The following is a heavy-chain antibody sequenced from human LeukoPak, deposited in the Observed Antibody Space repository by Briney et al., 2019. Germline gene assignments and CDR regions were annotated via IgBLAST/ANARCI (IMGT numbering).Heavy chain of an antibody. CDR2: IYYSGSA. Sequence: SETLSLTCSFSGGSISNYYWSWIRQPPGEGLEWIGYIYYSGSANYNPSLRSRVIILVDTSKNQFSLKLSSVTAADTAVYYCARGTVTTSMKAFDIWGQGTMVTVSS. J-gene: IGHJ3*02. D-gene: IGHD4-17*01. V-gene: IGHV4-59*08. CDR3: ARGTVTTSMKAFDI. CDR1: GGSISNYY.